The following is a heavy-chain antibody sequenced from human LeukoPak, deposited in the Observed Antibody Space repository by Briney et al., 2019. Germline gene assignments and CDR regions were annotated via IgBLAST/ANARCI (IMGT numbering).Heavy chain of an antibody. CDR2: INSDGSST. V-gene: IGHV3-74*01. Sequence: GGSLRLSCAASGFTFSSYWMHWVRHAPGKGLVWVSRINSDGSSTSCADSVKGRFTISRDNAKNTLYLQMNSLRAEDTAVYYCARDLPAANDAFDIWGQGTMVTVSS. J-gene: IGHJ3*02. CDR3: ARDLPAANDAFDI. D-gene: IGHD2-2*01. CDR1: GFTFSSYW.